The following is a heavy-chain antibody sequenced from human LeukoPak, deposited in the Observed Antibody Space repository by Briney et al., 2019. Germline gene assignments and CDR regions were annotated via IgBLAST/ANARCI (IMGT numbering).Heavy chain of an antibody. CDR2: ISGSGGST. CDR1: GFTFSSYA. CDR3: AKGAYCSSTSCYFFGRFGMDV. V-gene: IGHV3-23*01. D-gene: IGHD2-2*01. J-gene: IGHJ6*02. Sequence: GSLRLSCAASGFTFSSYAMSWVRQAPGKGLEWVSAISGSGGSTYYADSVKGRFTISRDNSKNTLYLQMNSLRAEDTAVYYCAKGAYCSSTSCYFFGRFGMDVWGQGTTVTVSS.